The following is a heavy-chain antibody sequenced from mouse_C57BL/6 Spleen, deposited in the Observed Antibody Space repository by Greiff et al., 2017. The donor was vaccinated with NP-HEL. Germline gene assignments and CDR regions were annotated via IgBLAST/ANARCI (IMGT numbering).Heavy chain of an antibody. CDR1: GYTFPSYW. J-gene: IGHJ4*01. D-gene: IGHD1-1*01. CDR2: IHPNSGST. V-gene: IGHV1-64*01. Sequence: QVQLQQPGAELVKPGASVKLSCKASGYTFPSYWMHWVKQRPGQGLEWIGMIHPNSGSTNYNEKFKSKATLTVDKSSSTAYMQLSSLTSEDSAVYYCARWDYYGSSSYYAMDYWGQGTSVTVSS. CDR3: ARWDYYGSSSYYAMDY.